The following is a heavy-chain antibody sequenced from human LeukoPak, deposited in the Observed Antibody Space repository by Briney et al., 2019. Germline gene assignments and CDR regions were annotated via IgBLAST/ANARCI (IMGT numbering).Heavy chain of an antibody. CDR1: GGSFSGYY. CDR2: INHSGST. Sequence: PSETLSLTCAVYGGSFSGYYWSWIRQPPGKGLEWIGEINHSGSTNYNPSLTSRVTISVDTSKNQFSLKLSSVTAADTAVYYCARTHIVVVPAARLYYYYGMDVWGQGTTVTVSS. CDR3: ARTHIVVVPAARLYYYYGMDV. D-gene: IGHD2-2*01. V-gene: IGHV4-34*01. J-gene: IGHJ6*02.